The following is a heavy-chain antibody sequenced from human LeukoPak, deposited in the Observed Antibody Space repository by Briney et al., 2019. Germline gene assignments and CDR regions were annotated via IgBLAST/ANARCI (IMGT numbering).Heavy chain of an antibody. CDR2: IYYSGST. D-gene: IGHD6-13*01. J-gene: IGHJ3*02. CDR3: ARSGSSWYRGDAFDI. V-gene: IGHV4-39*07. CDR1: GGSISSSSYY. Sequence: PSETLSLTCTVSGGSISSSSYYWGWIRQPPGKGLEWIGSIYYSGSTYYNPSLKSRVTISVDTSKNQFSLKLSSVTAADTAVYYCARSGSSWYRGDAFDIWGQGTMVTVSS.